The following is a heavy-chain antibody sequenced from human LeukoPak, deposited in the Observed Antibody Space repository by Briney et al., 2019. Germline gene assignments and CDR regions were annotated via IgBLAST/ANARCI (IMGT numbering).Heavy chain of an antibody. Sequence: GGSLRLSCAASGFTFSSYGMHWVRQAPGKGLEWVAFIRYDGSNKYYADYVKGRFTISRDNSKNTLYLQMNSLRAEDTAVYYCAKDNRYCSGGSCYPDAFDIWGQGTMVTVSS. J-gene: IGHJ3*02. CDR1: GFTFSSYG. D-gene: IGHD2-15*01. CDR2: IRYDGSNK. CDR3: AKDNRYCSGGSCYPDAFDI. V-gene: IGHV3-30*02.